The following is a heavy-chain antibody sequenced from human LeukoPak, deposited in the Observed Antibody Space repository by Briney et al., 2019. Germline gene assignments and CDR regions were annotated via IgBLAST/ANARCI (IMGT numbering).Heavy chain of an antibody. J-gene: IGHJ3*02. CDR1: GSISGYY. V-gene: IGHV4-4*09. D-gene: IGHD2-2*01. Sequence: SETLSLTCTVSGSISGYYWSWIRQPPGKGLEWIGYIYTSGSTNYNPSLESRVTISVDTSKNQFSLDLSSVTAADTAVYYCARQRCTSTSCLTKNAFDIWGQGTMVTVSS. CDR2: IYTSGST. CDR3: ARQRCTSTSCLTKNAFDI.